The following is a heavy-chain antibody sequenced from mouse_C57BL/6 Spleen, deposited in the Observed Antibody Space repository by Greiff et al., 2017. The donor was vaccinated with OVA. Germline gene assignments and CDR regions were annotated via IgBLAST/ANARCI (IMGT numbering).Heavy chain of an antibody. V-gene: IGHV1-26*01. D-gene: IGHD1-1*02. CDR1: GYTFTDYY. CDR3: ARPLWSFYAMDY. J-gene: IGHJ4*01. Sequence: EVQPQQSGPELVKPGASVKISCKASGYTFTDYYMNWVKQSHGKSLEWIGDINPNNGGTSYNQKFKGKATLTVDKSSSTAYTELRSLTSEDSAVYYCARPLWSFYAMDYWGQGTSVTVSS. CDR2: INPNNGGT.